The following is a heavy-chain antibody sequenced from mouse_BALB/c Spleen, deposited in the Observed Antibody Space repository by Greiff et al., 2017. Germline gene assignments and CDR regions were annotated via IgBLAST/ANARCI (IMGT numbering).Heavy chain of an antibody. CDR2: INPYNGDT. V-gene: IGHV1-20*02. CDR1: GYSFTGYF. CDR3: AREIYYYGSSYGAYAMDY. D-gene: IGHD1-1*01. Sequence: VQLKESGPELVKPGASVKISCKASGYSFTGYFMNWVMQSHGKSLEWIGRINPYNGDTFYNQKFKGKATLTVDKSSSTAHMELRSLASEDSAVYYCAREIYYYGSSYGAYAMDYWGQGTSVTVSS. J-gene: IGHJ4*01.